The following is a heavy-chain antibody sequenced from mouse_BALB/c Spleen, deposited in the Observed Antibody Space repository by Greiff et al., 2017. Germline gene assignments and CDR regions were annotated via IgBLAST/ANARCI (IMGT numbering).Heavy chain of an antibody. CDR1: GFTFSSFG. CDR2: ISSGSSTI. V-gene: IGHV5-17*02. J-gene: IGHJ4*01. CDR3: ARRYYYGSSYGYAMDY. Sequence: EVQRVESGGGLVQPGGSRKLSCAASGFTFSSFGMHWVRQAPEKGLEWVAYISSGSSTIYYADTVKGRFTISRDNPKNTLFLQMTSLRSEDTAMYYFARRYYYGSSYGYAMDYWGQGTSVTVSA. D-gene: IGHD1-1*01.